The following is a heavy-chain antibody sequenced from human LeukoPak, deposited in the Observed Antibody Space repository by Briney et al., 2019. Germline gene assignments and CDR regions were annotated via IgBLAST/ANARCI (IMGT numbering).Heavy chain of an antibody. J-gene: IGHJ4*02. CDR1: GFTFSDYY. V-gene: IGHV3-11*05. Sequence: PGGSLRLSCAASGFTFSDYYMSWIRQAPGKGLEWVSYISSSSSYTNYADSVKGRFTISRDNAKNSLYLQMNSLRDEDTAVYYCARDGLDYGGNFIEYWGQGTLVTVSS. CDR2: ISSSSSYT. D-gene: IGHD4-23*01. CDR3: ARDGLDYGGNFIEY.